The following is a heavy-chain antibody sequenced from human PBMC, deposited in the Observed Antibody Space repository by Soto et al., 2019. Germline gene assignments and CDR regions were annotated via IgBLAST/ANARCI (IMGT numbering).Heavy chain of an antibody. CDR2: ISYSGST. CDR1: GGSISSGNYY. CDR3: ATMGTPATGLYYFDY. J-gene: IGHJ4*02. D-gene: IGHD2-15*01. V-gene: IGHV4-30-4*01. Sequence: QVQLQESGPGLVKPSQTLSLTCTVSGGSISSGNYYWSWIRQPPGKGLEWIGFISYSGSTYYSVSLKSRVTISVDTSKNQFSLNLSFVTAADTAVYYCATMGTPATGLYYFDYWGQGTRVTVSS.